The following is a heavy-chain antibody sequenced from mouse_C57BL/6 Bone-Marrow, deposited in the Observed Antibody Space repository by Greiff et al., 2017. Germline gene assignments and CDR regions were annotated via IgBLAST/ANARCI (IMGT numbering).Heavy chain of an antibody. CDR2: ISSGGDYI. D-gene: IGHD2-5*01. V-gene: IGHV5-9-1*02. CDR1: GFTFSSYA. Sequence: EVKLMESGEGLVKPGGSLKLSCAASGFTFSSYAMFWVRQTPEKRLEWVAYISSGGDYIYYADTVKGRFTISRDNARNTLYLQMSSLKSEDTAMYYCTRGYYSNAWFAYWGQGTLVTVSA. J-gene: IGHJ3*01. CDR3: TRGYYSNAWFAY.